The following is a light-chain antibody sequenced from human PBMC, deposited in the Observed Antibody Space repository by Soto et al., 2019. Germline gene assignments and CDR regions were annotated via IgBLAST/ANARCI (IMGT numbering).Light chain of an antibody. Sequence: EIVLTQSPDTLSLSPGEIATLSCRASQRVSSDSLAWYQQQPGQAPRLLIYDASNRATGIPARFSGSGSGTDFTLTISSLQPDDSATYFCQQYNSYSITFGQGTRLEIK. CDR1: QRVSSDS. J-gene: IGKJ5*01. V-gene: IGKV3-20*01. CDR3: QQYNSYSIT. CDR2: DAS.